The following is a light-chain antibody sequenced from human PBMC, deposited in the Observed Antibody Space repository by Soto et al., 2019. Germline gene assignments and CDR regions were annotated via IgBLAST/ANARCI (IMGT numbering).Light chain of an antibody. J-gene: IGKJ4*02. CDR3: HQYYNWPPET. CDR2: AAS. V-gene: IGKV3-15*01. Sequence: EIVMTQSPATLSVSPGERATLSCRASQSVNSDLAWYQQKPGQSPRLLIYAASTRATGIPARFSGSGSGTEFTLTISSLQSEDFAVYYCHQYYNWPPETFGRGTKVEIK. CDR1: QSVNSD.